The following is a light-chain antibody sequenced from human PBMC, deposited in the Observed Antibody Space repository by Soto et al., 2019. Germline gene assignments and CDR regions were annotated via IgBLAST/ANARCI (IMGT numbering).Light chain of an antibody. V-gene: IGKV3-20*01. CDR3: HHYGRSPGT. Sequence: ELVLTQSPGTLALSPGERATLSCRGSQSVSSTYLAWYQQKPGQAPRLLIYGASSRATGIPARFSGSESGTDFTLTISSLQPEDFAVYYCHHYGRSPGTFGQGTKVDIK. J-gene: IGKJ1*01. CDR2: GAS. CDR1: QSVSSTY.